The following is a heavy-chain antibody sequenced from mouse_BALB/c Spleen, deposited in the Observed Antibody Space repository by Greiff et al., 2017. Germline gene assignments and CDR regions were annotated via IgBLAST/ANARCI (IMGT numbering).Heavy chain of an antibody. J-gene: IGHJ4*01. CDR1: GFNIKDYY. CDR3: ARRGYGNYSYAMDY. Sequence: EVQLQQSGAELVRPGALVKLSCKASGFNIKDYYMHWVKQRPEQGLEWIGWIDPENGNTIYDPKFQGKASITADTSSNTAYLQLSSLTSEDTAVYYCARRGYGNYSYAMDYWGQGTSVTVSS. V-gene: IGHV14-1*02. CDR2: IDPENGNT. D-gene: IGHD2-1*01.